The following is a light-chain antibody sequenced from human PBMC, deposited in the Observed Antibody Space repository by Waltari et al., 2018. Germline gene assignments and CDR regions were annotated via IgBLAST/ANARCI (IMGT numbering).Light chain of an antibody. Sequence: SSELTQDPAVSVAMGQTVRITCQGDSLRRYYASWYKQRPGQAPILVMYDKNNRPSGVPDRFSGSNSHNTASLTITGAQAEDEASYYCHSRDASGVGGSFGGGTKLTVL. CDR2: DKN. CDR3: HSRDASGVGGS. CDR1: SLRRYY. V-gene: IGLV3-19*01. J-gene: IGLJ2*01.